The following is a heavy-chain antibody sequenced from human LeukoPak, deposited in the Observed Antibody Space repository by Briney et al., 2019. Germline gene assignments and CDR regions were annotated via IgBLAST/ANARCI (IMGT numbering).Heavy chain of an antibody. D-gene: IGHD3-22*01. V-gene: IGHV1-18*01. CDR1: GYTFTNYG. J-gene: IGHJ4*02. CDR3: ARDPGYYYDSKYYFDY. CDR2: ISPYTGHT. Sequence: ASVKVSCKASGYTFTNYGVTWVRQAPGQGLEWMGWISPYTGHTNSAQKLQGRVSMTTDTSTSTVYMELKNLRSDDTAVYYCARDPGYYYDSKYYFDYWGQGTLVTVSS.